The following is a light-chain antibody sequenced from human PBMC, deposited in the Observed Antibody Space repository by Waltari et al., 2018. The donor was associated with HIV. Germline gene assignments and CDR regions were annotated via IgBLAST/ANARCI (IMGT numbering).Light chain of an antibody. CDR3: CSYAGSSTQV. CDR2: EIS. CDR1: SSDVGSYNV. J-gene: IGLJ1*01. Sequence: QSALTQPASVSGSPGQSITISCAGTSSDVGSYNVVSWYQQHPGKAPKLMIYEISKRPSGVSNRFSGSKSGNTASLTISGLQAEDEADYYCCSYAGSSTQVFGTGTKVTVL. V-gene: IGLV2-23*02.